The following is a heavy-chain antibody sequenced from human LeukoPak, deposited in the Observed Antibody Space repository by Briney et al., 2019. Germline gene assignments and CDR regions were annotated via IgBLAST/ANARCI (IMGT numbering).Heavy chain of an antibody. V-gene: IGHV1-69*05. CDR3: AREGEGYCSSTSCPLGY. CDR1: GGTFSSYA. J-gene: IGHJ4*02. Sequence: ASVKVSCKASGGTFSSYAISWVRQAPGQGLEWMGGIIPIFGTANYAQKFQGRVTITTDESTSTVYMELSSLRSEDTAVYYCAREGEGYCSSTSCPLGYWGQGTLVTVSS. CDR2: IIPIFGTA. D-gene: IGHD2-2*01.